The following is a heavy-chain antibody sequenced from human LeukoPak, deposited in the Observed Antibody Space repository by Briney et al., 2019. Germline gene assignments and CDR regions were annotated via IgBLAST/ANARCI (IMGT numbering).Heavy chain of an antibody. CDR1: GFTVSSNY. CDR2: IYSGGST. Sequence: PGGSLRLSCAASGFTVSSNYMSWVRQAPGKGLEWVSVIYSGGSTYYADSVKGRFTISRDNSKNTLYLQMNSLRAEDTAVYYCARDVYSSSWYYFDYWGQGTLVTVSS. J-gene: IGHJ4*02. D-gene: IGHD6-13*01. V-gene: IGHV3-66*01. CDR3: ARDVYSSSWYYFDY.